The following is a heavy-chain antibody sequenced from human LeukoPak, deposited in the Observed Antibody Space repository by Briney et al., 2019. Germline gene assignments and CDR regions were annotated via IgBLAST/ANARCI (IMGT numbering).Heavy chain of an antibody. D-gene: IGHD2-15*01. CDR3: ARGYCSGGSCYFDY. CDR1: GFTFSNYE. CDR2: ISSSGSTT. V-gene: IGHV3-48*03. J-gene: IGHJ4*02. Sequence: GGSLRLSCAASGFTFSNYEMNWVRQAPGKGLEWVSYISSSGSTTYYADSVKGRFTISRDNAKNSLYLQMNSLRAEDTAVYYCARGYCSGGSCYFDYWGQGTLVTVPS.